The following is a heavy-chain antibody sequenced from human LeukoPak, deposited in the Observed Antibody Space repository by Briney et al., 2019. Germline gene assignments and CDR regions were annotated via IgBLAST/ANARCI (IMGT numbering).Heavy chain of an antibody. V-gene: IGHV3-73*01. Sequence: PGGSLRHSCAASGFTFSGSAMHWVRQASGQGLEWVGRIRSRGNNYATTYAASVKGRFTISRDDSKSTAYLQMNSLKTEDTAVYYCTRLLVDTALNGFDIWGQGTMVTVSS. CDR2: IRSRGNNYAT. D-gene: IGHD5-18*01. CDR3: TRLLVDTALNGFDI. J-gene: IGHJ3*02. CDR1: GFTFSGSA.